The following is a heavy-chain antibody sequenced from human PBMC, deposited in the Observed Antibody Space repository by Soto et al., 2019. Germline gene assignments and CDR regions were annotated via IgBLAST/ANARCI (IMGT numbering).Heavy chain of an antibody. V-gene: IGHV2-26*01. D-gene: IGHD4-17*01. CDR2: IFSNDEK. CDR1: GFSLSNTKMG. Sequence: QVTLKESGPVLVKPTQTLTLTCTVSGFSLSNTKMGVSWIRQPPGKALEWLAHIFSNDEKSYRTSLKSRVTMSKDTSNSQVVLTMTNMDPTDTATYYCARIRMYGDYISSFDILGHGTTVTVSS. CDR3: ARIRMYGDYISSFDI. J-gene: IGHJ3*02.